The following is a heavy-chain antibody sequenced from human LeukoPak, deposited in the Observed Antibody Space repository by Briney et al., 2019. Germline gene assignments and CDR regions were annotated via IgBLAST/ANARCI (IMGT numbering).Heavy chain of an antibody. D-gene: IGHD1-26*01. V-gene: IGHV3-48*01. CDR1: GFTFSSYS. J-gene: IGHJ3*02. CDR3: AKTIGERDAFDI. Sequence: PGGSLRLSRAASGFTFSSYSMNWVRQAPGKGLEWVSYISSSSSTIYYADSVKGRFTISRDNSKNTLYLQMNSLRAEDTAVYYCAKTIGERDAFDIWGQGTMVTVSS. CDR2: ISSSSSTI.